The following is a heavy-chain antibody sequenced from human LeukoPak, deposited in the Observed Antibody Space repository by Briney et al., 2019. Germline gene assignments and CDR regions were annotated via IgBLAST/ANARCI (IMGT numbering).Heavy chain of an antibody. V-gene: IGHV5-51*01. J-gene: IGHJ6*02. D-gene: IGHD5-12*01. CDR1: GYSFTSYW. CDR2: IYPGDSDT. CDR3: ARARGGDIVATIAPYYYYGMDV. Sequence: NHGESLKISCKGSGYSFTSYWIGWVRQMPGKGLEWMEIIYPGDSDTRYSPSFQGQVTISADKSISTAYLQWSSLKASDTAMYYCARARGGDIVATIAPYYYYGMDVWGQGTTVTVSS.